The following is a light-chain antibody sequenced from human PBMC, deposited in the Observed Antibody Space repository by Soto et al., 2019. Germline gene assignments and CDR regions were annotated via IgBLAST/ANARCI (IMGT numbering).Light chain of an antibody. J-gene: IGKJ2*01. V-gene: IGKV1-27*01. CDR2: AAS. CDR1: QGIRNY. CDR3: QKYNTAPDT. Sequence: DIQMTQSPSSLSASIGARVTITCRARQGIRNYLAWYQQKPGKVPKLLIYAASTLQSGVPSRFSGCVSGSDFTLSINSLHPEDVATYYCQKYNTAPDTFGQGTKLEIK.